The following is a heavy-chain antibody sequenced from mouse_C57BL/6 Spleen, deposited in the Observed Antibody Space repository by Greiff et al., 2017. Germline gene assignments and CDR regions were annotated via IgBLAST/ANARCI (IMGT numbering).Heavy chain of an antibody. CDR3: SRGGSSVDY. CDR2: INPNNGGT. Sequence: EVQLHQSGPELVKPGASVKMSCKASGYKFTDYTMHWVKQSHGQSLEWIGYINPNNGGTSYNQKFKGKATVTVNKSSSTAYMELRSLTSEYSSVYYCSRGGSSVDYWGQGTTLTVSS. CDR1: GYKFTDYT. J-gene: IGHJ2*01. V-gene: IGHV1-22*01. D-gene: IGHD1-1*01.